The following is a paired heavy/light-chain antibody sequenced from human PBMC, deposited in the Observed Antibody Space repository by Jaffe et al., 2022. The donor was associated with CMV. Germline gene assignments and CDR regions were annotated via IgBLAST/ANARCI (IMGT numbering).Light chain of an antibody. CDR3: LQHHRYPPT. CDR2: VAS. Sequence: DIQMTQSPPSLSASVGDRVTITCRASQDISSDLSWYQQKSGQAPKRLIYVASNLQAGVPSRFSGSGSGTEFTLTIDSLQPEDSATYHCLQHHRYPPTFGGGTRVEIK. CDR1: QDISSD. V-gene: IGKV1-17*01. J-gene: IGKJ4*01.
Heavy chain of an antibody. CDR1: GYNFINYG. Sequence: QVQLVQSGVEVKKPGASVKVSCTGSGYNFINYGINWVRQAPGQGLEWVGWISPSSGNTNKALRLYDRVTLTTDTSTKTAYMELRSLTYDDTAVYFCARDDSGDASKWYEVDFWGPGTRVTVSS. D-gene: IGHD3-22*01. V-gene: IGHV1-18*04. CDR2: ISPSSGNT. CDR3: ARDDSGDASKWYEVDF. J-gene: IGHJ4*02.